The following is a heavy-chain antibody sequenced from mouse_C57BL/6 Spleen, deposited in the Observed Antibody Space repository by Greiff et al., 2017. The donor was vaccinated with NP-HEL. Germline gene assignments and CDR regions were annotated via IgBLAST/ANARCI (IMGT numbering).Heavy chain of an antibody. J-gene: IGHJ2*01. Sequence: EVQLVESGGGLVKPGGSLKLSCAASGFTFSSYAMSWVRQTPEKRLEWVATISDGGSYTYYPDNVKGRFTISRDNAKNNLYLQMSHLKSEDTAMYYCARVSYDYDGFDYWGQGTTLTVSS. CDR2: ISDGGSYT. V-gene: IGHV5-4*01. CDR3: ARVSYDYDGFDY. D-gene: IGHD2-4*01. CDR1: GFTFSSYA.